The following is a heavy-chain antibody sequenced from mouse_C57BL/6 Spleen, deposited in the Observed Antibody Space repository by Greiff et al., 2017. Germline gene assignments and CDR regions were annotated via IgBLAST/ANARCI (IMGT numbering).Heavy chain of an antibody. Sequence: EVQLQQSGPELVKPGASVKISCKASGYSFTGYYMNWVKQSPEKSLEWIGEINPSTGGTTYNQKFKAKATLIVDKSSSTAYMQLKSLTSEDSAVYYCASWDSYYYGFDYWGQGTTLTVSS. CDR1: GYSFTGYY. J-gene: IGHJ2*01. V-gene: IGHV1-42*01. CDR3: ASWDSYYYGFDY. CDR2: INPSTGGT. D-gene: IGHD1-1*01.